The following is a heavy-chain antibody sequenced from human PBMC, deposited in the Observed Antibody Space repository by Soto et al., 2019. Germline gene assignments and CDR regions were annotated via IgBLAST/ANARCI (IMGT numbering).Heavy chain of an antibody. CDR2: ISGSGGST. J-gene: IGHJ6*02. CDR3: DKDVCSRGWYPPPLYYYGMDV. V-gene: IGHV3-23*01. D-gene: IGHD6-19*01. CDR1: GFTFSTYA. Sequence: PGGSLRLSCAASGFTFSTYAMSWVRQAPGKGLEWVSAISGSGGSTYYADSVKGRFTISRDSSKNTLYLQMTSLRAEDTAVYYWDKDVCSRGWYPPPLYYYGMDVWGQGTTVTVSS.